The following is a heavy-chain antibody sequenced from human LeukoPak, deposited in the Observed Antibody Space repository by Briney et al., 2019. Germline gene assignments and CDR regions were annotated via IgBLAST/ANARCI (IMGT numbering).Heavy chain of an antibody. Sequence: SVKVSCKASGGTFSSYAISWVRQATGQGLEWMGRIIPILGIANYAQKFQGRVTITADQSTSTAYMELSSLRSEDTAVYYCARGYGGNSDDAFDIWGQGTMVTVSS. CDR2: IIPILGIA. D-gene: IGHD4-23*01. CDR3: ARGYGGNSDDAFDI. CDR1: GGTFSSYA. V-gene: IGHV1-69*04. J-gene: IGHJ3*02.